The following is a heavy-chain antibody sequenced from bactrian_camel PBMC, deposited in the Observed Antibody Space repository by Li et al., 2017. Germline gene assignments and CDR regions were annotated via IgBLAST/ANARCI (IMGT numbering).Heavy chain of an antibody. V-gene: IGHV3S1*01. D-gene: IGHD1*01. CDR3: AKGSSPLGWFSALTPGDADFGY. CDR1: GFTFSSYW. J-gene: IGHJ6*01. CDR2: IHSRGGTT. Sequence: HVQLVESGGGLVQPGGSLRLSCAASGFTFSSYWMYWVRQAPGKGLEWVSVIHSRGGTTYYADSVKGRFTISRDNAKNTLYLQLNSLKTEDTATYYCAKGSSPLGWFSALTPGDADFGYWGQGTQVTVS.